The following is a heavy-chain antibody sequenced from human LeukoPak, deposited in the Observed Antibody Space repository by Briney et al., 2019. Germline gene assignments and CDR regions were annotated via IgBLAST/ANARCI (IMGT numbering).Heavy chain of an antibody. V-gene: IGHV3-11*01. D-gene: IGHD1-26*01. CDR1: GFTLSDYY. CDR3: ASSLGWELPFDY. J-gene: IGHJ4*01. Sequence: GGSLRLSCAASGFTLSDYYMSWISQAPGKGLEWVSYISSSGSTIYYADSVKGRFTISRDNAKNSLYLQMNSLRAEDTAVYYCASSLGWELPFDYWDQGTLVTVSS. CDR2: ISSSGSTI.